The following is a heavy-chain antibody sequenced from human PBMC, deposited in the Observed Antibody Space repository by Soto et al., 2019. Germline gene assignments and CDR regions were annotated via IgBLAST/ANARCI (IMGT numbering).Heavy chain of an antibody. CDR3: AHSDLSDDFWSGSPFH. Sequence: QITLKESGPTLVKPTQTLTLTCTFSGLSLITSGVAVGWIRQPPGKTLEWLALIYWDDNPRYSPSLKNRLTVTKDTSRNQVVLTMTNMDPVDTGTYYCAHSDLSDDFWSGSPFHWGQGSQVTVSS. J-gene: IGHJ4*02. D-gene: IGHD3-3*01. V-gene: IGHV2-5*02. CDR1: GLSLITSGVA. CDR2: IYWDDNP.